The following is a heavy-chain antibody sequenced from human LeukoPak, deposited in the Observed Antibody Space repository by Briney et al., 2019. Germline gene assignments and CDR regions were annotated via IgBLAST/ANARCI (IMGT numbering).Heavy chain of an antibody. CDR1: GFTFSSYW. V-gene: IGHV3-7*01. D-gene: IGHD1-1*01. CDR2: IKQDGSEK. Sequence: GGSLRLSCAASGFTFSSYWMSWVRQAPGKGLEWVANIKQDGSEKYYVDSVKGRFTISRDNAKNSLYLQMNSLRAEDTAVYYCARVSLTVNDGSPVFDPWGQGTLVTVSS. J-gene: IGHJ5*02. CDR3: ARVSLTVNDGSPVFDP.